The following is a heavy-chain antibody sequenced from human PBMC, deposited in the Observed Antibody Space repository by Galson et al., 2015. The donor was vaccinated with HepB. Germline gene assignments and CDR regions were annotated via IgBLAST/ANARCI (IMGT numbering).Heavy chain of an antibody. CDR3: ATIQIVGAGWFDP. CDR2: IYYSGST. J-gene: IGHJ5*02. Sequence: ETLSLTCTVSGGSISSYYWSWIRQPPGKGLEWIGYIYYSGSTNYNPSLKSRVTISVDTSENQFSLKLSSVTAADTAVYYCATIQIVGAGWFDPWGQGTLVTVSS. D-gene: IGHD1-26*01. CDR1: GGSISSYY. V-gene: IGHV4-59*01.